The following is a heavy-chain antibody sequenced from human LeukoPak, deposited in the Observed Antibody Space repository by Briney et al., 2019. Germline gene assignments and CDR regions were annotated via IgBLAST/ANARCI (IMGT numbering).Heavy chain of an antibody. CDR3: ARGVTMIVVLSDPYYDYMDV. V-gene: IGHV4-61*02. CDR1: GGSISSGSYY. CDR2: IYASGRT. J-gene: IGHJ6*03. D-gene: IGHD3-22*01. Sequence: SETLSLTCTVSGGSISSGSYYWNWIRQPAGKGLEWIGRIYASGRTDYNPSLKSRVTISVDTSKKQISLKLTSVTAADTAVYYCARGVTMIVVLSDPYYDYMDVWGKGTTVTISS.